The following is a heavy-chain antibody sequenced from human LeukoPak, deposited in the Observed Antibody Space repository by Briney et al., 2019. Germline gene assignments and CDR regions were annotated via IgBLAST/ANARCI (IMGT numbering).Heavy chain of an antibody. V-gene: IGHV4-30-4*01. Sequence: SQTLSLTCTVSGGSISSGDYFWNWIRQPPGKGLRWIGYIYYSGSTYYNPSLKSRVTISVDRSKNQFSLKLSSVTAADTAVYYCARHRSSGWYKYFDYWGQGTLVTVSS. J-gene: IGHJ4*02. D-gene: IGHD6-19*01. CDR1: GGSISSGDYF. CDR2: IYYSGST. CDR3: ARHRSSGWYKYFDY.